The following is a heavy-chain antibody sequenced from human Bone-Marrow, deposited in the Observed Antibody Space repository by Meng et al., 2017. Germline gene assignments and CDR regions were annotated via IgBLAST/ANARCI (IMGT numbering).Heavy chain of an antibody. V-gene: IGHV3-23*01. CDR2: ISGSGGST. J-gene: IGHJ1*01. CDR1: GFTFSSYA. CDR3: ANEQWLDLTTPVIAN. D-gene: IGHD6-19*01. Sequence: GGSLRLSCAASGFTFSSYAMSWVRQAPGKGLEWVSAISGSGGSTYYADSVKGRFTISRGNSKNTLYLQMNSLRAEDTAVYYCANEQWLDLTTPVIANWGQGTLVTVSS.